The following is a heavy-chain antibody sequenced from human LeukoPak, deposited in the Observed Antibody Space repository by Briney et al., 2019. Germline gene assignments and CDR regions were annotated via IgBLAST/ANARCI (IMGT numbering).Heavy chain of an antibody. CDR1: GFTFSSYW. D-gene: IGHD3-3*01. V-gene: IGHV3-74*01. Sequence: GGSLRLSCAASGFTFSSYWMHWVRQAPGKGLVWVSRISSDGSSTNYADSVKGRFTISRDNAKNTLYLQMNSLRAEDTAVYYCTRSNDFWSGYYGMDVWGQGTTVTVSS. CDR3: TRSNDFWSGYYGMDV. CDR2: ISSDGSST. J-gene: IGHJ6*02.